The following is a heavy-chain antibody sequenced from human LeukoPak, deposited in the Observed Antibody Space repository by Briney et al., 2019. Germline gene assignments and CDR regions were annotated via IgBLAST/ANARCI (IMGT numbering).Heavy chain of an antibody. V-gene: IGHV1-3*04. D-gene: IGHD1-26*01. CDR1: GYTFTNYA. CDR3: ARGRYSGSYVDY. Sequence: ASVKVSCKASGYTFTNYAMHWVRQAPGQRLEWMGWINTGNGNTKYSQKFQGRVTITADESTSTAYMELSSLRSEDTAVYYCARGRYSGSYVDYWGQGTLVTVSS. J-gene: IGHJ4*02. CDR2: INTGNGNT.